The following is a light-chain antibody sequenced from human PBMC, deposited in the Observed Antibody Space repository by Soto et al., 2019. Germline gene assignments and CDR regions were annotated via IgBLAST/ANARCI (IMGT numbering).Light chain of an antibody. Sequence: EIVLTQSPATLSLSPGERATLSCRASQSVSSYLAWYQQKPGQAPRLLIYDASNRATGIPARFSGSVSRTDFALTISSLEPEDFAVYYCQQRSNWPPIFAFGPGTKVDIK. J-gene: IGKJ3*01. CDR2: DAS. V-gene: IGKV3-11*01. CDR3: QQRSNWPPIFA. CDR1: QSVSSY.